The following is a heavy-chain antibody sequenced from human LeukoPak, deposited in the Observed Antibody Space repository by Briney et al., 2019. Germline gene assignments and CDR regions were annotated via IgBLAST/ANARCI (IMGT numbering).Heavy chain of an antibody. CDR1: GGSFSGYY. J-gene: IGHJ4*02. Sequence: SETLSLTCAVYGGSFSGYYWSWIRQPPGKGLEWIGEINHSGSTNYNPSLKSRVTISVDTSKNQFSLKLSSVTAADTAVYYCARHGTLWFGELSNYFDYWGQGTLVTVSS. CDR3: ARHGTLWFGELSNYFDY. CDR2: INHSGST. D-gene: IGHD3-10*01. V-gene: IGHV4-34*01.